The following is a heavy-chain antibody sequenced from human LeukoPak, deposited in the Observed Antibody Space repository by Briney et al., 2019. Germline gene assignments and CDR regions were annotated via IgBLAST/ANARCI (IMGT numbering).Heavy chain of an antibody. CDR3: ARHVHWFGDLLGAFDI. D-gene: IGHD3-10*01. Sequence: PSETLSLTCTVSGGSISSYYWSWIRQPPGKGLEWIGYIYYSGSTNYNPSLKSRVTISVDTSKNQFSLKLSSVTAADTAVYYCARHVHWFGDLLGAFDIWGQGTMVTVSS. CDR2: IYYSGST. CDR1: GGSISSYY. V-gene: IGHV4-59*08. J-gene: IGHJ3*02.